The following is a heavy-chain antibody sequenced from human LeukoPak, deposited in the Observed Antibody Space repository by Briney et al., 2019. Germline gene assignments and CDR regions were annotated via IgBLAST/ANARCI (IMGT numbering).Heavy chain of an antibody. CDR3: ARDSYSGYGLD. D-gene: IGHD5-12*01. Sequence: ASVKVSCKATGYTFTSYGISWVRQAPGQGLEWMGWISAYNGNTNYAQKLQGRVTMTTDTSTSTAYMELRGLRSSDTAVYYCARDSYSGYGLDCGQGTLVTVSS. CDR2: ISAYNGNT. J-gene: IGHJ4*02. CDR1: GYTFTSYG. V-gene: IGHV1-18*04.